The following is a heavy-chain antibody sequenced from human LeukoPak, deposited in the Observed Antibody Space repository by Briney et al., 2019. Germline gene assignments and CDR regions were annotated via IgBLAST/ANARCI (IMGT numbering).Heavy chain of an antibody. CDR2: INPNSGGT. J-gene: IGHJ6*04. D-gene: IGHD3-10*01. CDR1: GYTFTGYY. Sequence: ASVKVSCKASGYTFTGYYMHWVRPAPGQGLEWMGWINPNSGGTNYAQKFQGRVTMTRDTSISTAYMELSRLRSDDTAVYYCAKGWGYGSGSFLDVWGKGTTVTVSS. CDR3: AKGWGYGSGSFLDV. V-gene: IGHV1-2*02.